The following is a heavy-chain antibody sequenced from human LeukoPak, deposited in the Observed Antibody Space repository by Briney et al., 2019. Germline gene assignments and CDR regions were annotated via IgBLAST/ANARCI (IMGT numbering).Heavy chain of an antibody. V-gene: IGHV1-24*01. CDR2: FDPEDGKT. J-gene: IGHJ4*02. CDR1: GYTLTKLS. D-gene: IGHD2-15*01. Sequence: ASVKVSCKVSGYTLTKLSMHWVRQAPGKGLEWMGGFDPEDGKTIYAQNFQGRVTMTEDTSTDTAYMELSSLKSEDTAVYYCATDLPLGVVAATPRTGYWGQGTLVTVSS. CDR3: ATDLPLGVVAATPRTGY.